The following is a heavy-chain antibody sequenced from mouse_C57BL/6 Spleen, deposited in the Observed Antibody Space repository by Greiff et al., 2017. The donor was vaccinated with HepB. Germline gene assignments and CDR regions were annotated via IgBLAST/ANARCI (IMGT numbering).Heavy chain of an antibody. CDR2: IYPGSGST. V-gene: IGHV1-55*01. Sequence: VQLQQSGAELVKPGASVKMSCKASGYTFTSYWITWVKQRPGQGLEWIGDIYPGSGSTNYNEKFKSKATLTVDTSSSTAYMQLSSLTAEDSAVYYCARGDDYDGSYVDYWGQGTTLTVSS. CDR1: GYTFTSYW. J-gene: IGHJ2*01. CDR3: ARGDDYDGSYVDY. D-gene: IGHD2-4*01.